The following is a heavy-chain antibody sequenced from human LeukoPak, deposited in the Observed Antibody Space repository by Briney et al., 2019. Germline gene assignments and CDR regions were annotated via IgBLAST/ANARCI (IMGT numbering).Heavy chain of an antibody. CDR3: ARDRLSFNYYDSSGPPDY. Sequence: ASVKVSCKASGYTFTSYDVNWVRQATGQGLEWMGWMNPISGDTGYALKFQGRVTMSRNTSISTAYMELSRLRSDDTAVYYCARDRLSFNYYDSSGPPDYWGQGTLVTVSS. CDR2: MNPISGDT. CDR1: GYTFTSYD. V-gene: IGHV1-8*01. J-gene: IGHJ4*02. D-gene: IGHD3-22*01.